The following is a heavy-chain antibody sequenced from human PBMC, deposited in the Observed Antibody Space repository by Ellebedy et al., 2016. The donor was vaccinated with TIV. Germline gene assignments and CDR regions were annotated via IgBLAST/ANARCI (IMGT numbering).Heavy chain of an antibody. CDR1: GYTFTSYD. J-gene: IGHJ4*02. CDR2: MNPNSGNT. CDR3: ARVLRSGYDLPQEEGY. D-gene: IGHD5-12*01. Sequence: ASVKVSXKASGYTFTSYDINWVRQATGQGLEWMGWMNPNSGNTGYAQKFQGRVTMTRNTSISTAYMELSSLRSEDTAVYYCARVLRSGYDLPQEEGYWGQGTLVTVSS. V-gene: IGHV1-8*01.